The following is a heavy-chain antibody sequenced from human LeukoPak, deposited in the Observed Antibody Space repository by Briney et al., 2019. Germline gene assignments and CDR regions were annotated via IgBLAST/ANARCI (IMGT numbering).Heavy chain of an antibody. V-gene: IGHV3-74*01. D-gene: IGHD2-2*01. Sequence: GGSLRLSCAASGFTFSNYWMHWVRQAPGKGLVWVSRINSDGSGTTYADSVRGRFTISRDNAKNTLYLQVNSLRAEDTAVYYCARAYCSSTSCFGWGQGTLVTVSS. CDR2: INSDGSGT. J-gene: IGHJ4*02. CDR3: ARAYCSSTSCFG. CDR1: GFTFSNYW.